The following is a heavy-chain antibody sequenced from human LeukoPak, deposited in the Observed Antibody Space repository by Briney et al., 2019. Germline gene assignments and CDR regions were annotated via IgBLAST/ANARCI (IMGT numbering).Heavy chain of an antibody. CDR2: IDPNSGGT. J-gene: IGHJ5*02. CDR3: ARDLTATSGYYYYWFDP. D-gene: IGHD3-22*01. CDR1: GYTFTGYY. Sequence: ASVKVSCKASGYTFTGYYMYWVRQAPGQGLEWMGWIDPNSGGTNFAQKFQGRVTMTRDTSISTAYMELSRLRSDDTAVYYCARDLTATSGYYYYWFDPWGQGTLVTVSS. V-gene: IGHV1-2*02.